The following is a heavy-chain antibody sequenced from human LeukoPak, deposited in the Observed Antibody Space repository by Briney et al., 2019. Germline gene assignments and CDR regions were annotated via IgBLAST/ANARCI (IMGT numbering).Heavy chain of an antibody. CDR2: INWNGGST. CDR3: VKSYGCNSVVAFDI. D-gene: IGHD4-23*01. V-gene: IGHV3-20*04. CDR1: RFTFDEYG. Sequence: GGXLRLSCAASRFTFDEYGMSGVSQAPGKGVEGVSGINWNGGSTEYADSVKGGFTISRDNAKNSLYLQINSLRAEDTALYYCVKSYGCNSVVAFDIWGQGTMVTVSS. J-gene: IGHJ3*02.